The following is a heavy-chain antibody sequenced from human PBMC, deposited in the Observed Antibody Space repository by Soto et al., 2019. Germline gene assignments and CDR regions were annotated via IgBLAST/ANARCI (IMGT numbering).Heavy chain of an antibody. D-gene: IGHD3-22*01. CDR3: AREDYYDSSGYLPVRYSFGMDV. CDR1: GYTFTNSG. CDR2: IGAYNGHT. V-gene: IGHV1-18*01. Sequence: ASVKVSCKASGYTFTNSGISWVRQAPGQGLEWMGWIGAYNGHTKYAQKLQGRVTMTTDTSTSTAYMELRSLKSDDTAVYYCAREDYYDSSGYLPVRYSFGMDVWGQGTKVTISS. J-gene: IGHJ6*02.